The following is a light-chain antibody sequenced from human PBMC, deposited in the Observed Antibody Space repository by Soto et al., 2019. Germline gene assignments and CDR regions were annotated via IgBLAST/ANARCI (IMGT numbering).Light chain of an antibody. CDR3: QQYNNWPPTWT. V-gene: IGKV3-15*01. CDR2: DAS. J-gene: IGKJ1*01. Sequence: EIVMTQSPATLSVSPGERATLSCRASRTIGSNLAWYQQKPGQPPRLLIYDASTRATDIPARFTGSGSGTEFTLTISSLQSEDFAVFYCQQYNNWPPTWTFGQGTKVDI. CDR1: RTIGSN.